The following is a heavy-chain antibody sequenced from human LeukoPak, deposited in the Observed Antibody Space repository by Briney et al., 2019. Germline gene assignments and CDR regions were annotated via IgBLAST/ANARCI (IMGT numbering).Heavy chain of an antibody. CDR1: GYTFTGYY. V-gene: IGHV1-2*04. CDR2: INPNSGGT. D-gene: IGHD3-10*01. Sequence: ASVKVSCKASGYTFTGYYMHWVRQAPGQGLEWMGWINPNSGGTNYAQKFQGWVTMTRDTSISTAYMELSRLRSDDTAVYYCARVRGFGELSFDYWGQGTLVTVSS. CDR3: ARVRGFGELSFDY. J-gene: IGHJ4*02.